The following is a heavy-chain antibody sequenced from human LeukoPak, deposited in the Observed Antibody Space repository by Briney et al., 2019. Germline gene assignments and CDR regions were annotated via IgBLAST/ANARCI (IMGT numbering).Heavy chain of an antibody. CDR1: GFTFDDYA. CDR3: AKGTGRYWTFFDY. J-gene: IGHJ4*02. Sequence: GGSLRLSCAASGFTFDDYAMHWVRQAPGKGLGWVSGISWNSGSIDYAVSVKGRFTISRDNAKNSLSLQMNSLRPEDTAFYYCAKGTGRYWTFFDYWGQGTLVTVSS. D-gene: IGHD1-26*01. CDR2: ISWNSGSI. V-gene: IGHV3-9*01.